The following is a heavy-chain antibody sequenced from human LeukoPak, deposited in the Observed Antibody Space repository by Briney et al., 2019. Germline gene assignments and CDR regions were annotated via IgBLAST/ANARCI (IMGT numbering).Heavy chain of an antibody. CDR3: AKVNDSSGYYDY. V-gene: IGHV4-30-2*01. D-gene: IGHD3-22*01. J-gene: IGHJ4*02. CDR1: GGSISSGGYY. CDR2: IYHSGST. Sequence: SETLSLTCTVSGGSISSGGYYWSWIRQPPGKGLEWIGYIYHSGSTYYNPSLKSRVTISVDTSKNQFSLKLSSVTAADTAVYYCAKVNDSSGYYDYWGQGTLVTVSS.